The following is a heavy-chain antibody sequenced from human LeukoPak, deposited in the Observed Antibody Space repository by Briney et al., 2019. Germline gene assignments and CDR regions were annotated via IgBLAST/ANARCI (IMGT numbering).Heavy chain of an antibody. V-gene: IGHV3-30-3*01. CDR3: ARDGTAMVGLYYYYGMDV. CDR1: GLTFSSYA. J-gene: IGHJ6*02. CDR2: ISYDGSNK. Sequence: GGSLRLSCAASGLTFSSYAMHWVRQAPGKGLEWVAVISYDGSNKYHADSVKGRFTISRDNSKNTLYLQMNSLRAEDTAVYYCARDGTAMVGLYYYYGMDVWGQGTTVTVSS. D-gene: IGHD5-18*01.